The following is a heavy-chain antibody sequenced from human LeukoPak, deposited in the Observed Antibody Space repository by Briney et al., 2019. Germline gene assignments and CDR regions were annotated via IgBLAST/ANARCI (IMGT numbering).Heavy chain of an antibody. CDR1: GFTFSTYA. CDR3: AKDRRRSWDKTSPDGFDY. D-gene: IGHD6-13*01. CDR2: ISSSGSST. Sequence: GGSLRLSCAASGFTFSTYAMAWVRQAPGKGLEWVSAISSSGSSTYYADSVKGRFTISRDNSKNTLYLQMNSLRAEDTAVYYCAKDRRRSWDKTSPDGFDYWGQGTLVTVSS. V-gene: IGHV3-23*01. J-gene: IGHJ4*02.